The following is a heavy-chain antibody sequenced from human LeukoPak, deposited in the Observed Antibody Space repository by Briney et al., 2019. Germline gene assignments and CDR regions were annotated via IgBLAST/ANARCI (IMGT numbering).Heavy chain of an antibody. CDR1: GYPFTTFS. CDR3: ARDWAHGSFDF. D-gene: IGHD3-16*01. J-gene: IGHJ4*02. V-gene: IGHV1-46*01. Sequence: ASVKVSCKASGYPFTTFSLHWVRQAPGQGLEWMAIINPGIFTTTYAQRLQDRITVTSDTSTATVYMELRSLRFEDTAVYFCARDWAHGSFDFWGQGTLVTVSS. CDR2: INPGIFTT.